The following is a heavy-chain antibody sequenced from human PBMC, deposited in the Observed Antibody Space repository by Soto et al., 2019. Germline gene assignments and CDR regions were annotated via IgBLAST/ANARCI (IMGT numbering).Heavy chain of an antibody. J-gene: IGHJ4*02. D-gene: IGHD3-16*02. CDR2: INHSGST. V-gene: IGHV4-34*01. CDR3: ARLRGFGGVIVKDY. Sequence: SETLSLTCAVYGGSFSGYYWSWIRQPPGKGLEWIGEINHSGSTNYNPSLKSRVTISVDTSKNQFSLKLSSVTAADTAVYYCARLRGFGGVIVKDYWGQGTLVTVSS. CDR1: GGSFSGYY.